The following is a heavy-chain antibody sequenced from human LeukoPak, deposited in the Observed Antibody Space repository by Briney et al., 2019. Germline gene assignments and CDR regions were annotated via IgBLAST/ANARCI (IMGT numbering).Heavy chain of an antibody. CDR2: INHSGST. J-gene: IGHJ5*02. CDR1: GGSFSGYY. Sequence: PSETLSLTCAVYGGSFSGYYWSWIRQPPGKGLEWIGVINHSGSTNYNPSLKSRVTISVDTSKNQFSLKLNSVTAADTAVYYCARGQWEIRFDPWGQGTLVTVSS. CDR3: ARGQWEIRFDP. D-gene: IGHD1-26*01. V-gene: IGHV4-34*01.